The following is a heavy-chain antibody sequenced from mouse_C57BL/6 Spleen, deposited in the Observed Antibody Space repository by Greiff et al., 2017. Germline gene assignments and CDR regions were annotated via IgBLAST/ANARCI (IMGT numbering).Heavy chain of an antibody. Sequence: QVQLKQSGPELVKPGASVKISCKASGYAFSSSWMNWVKQRPGKGLEWIGRIYPGDGATNYNGKFKGKATLTADKSSSTAYMQLSSLTSEDSAVYFCARHYSNYVYAMDYWGQGTSVTVSS. V-gene: IGHV1-82*01. CDR3: ARHYSNYVYAMDY. CDR2: IYPGDGAT. CDR1: GYAFSSSW. D-gene: IGHD2-5*01. J-gene: IGHJ4*01.